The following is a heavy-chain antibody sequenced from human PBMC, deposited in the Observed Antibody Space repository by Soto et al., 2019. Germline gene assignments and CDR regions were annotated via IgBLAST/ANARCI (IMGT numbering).Heavy chain of an antibody. Sequence: QVQLQQWDAGLLKPSETLSLTCAVYGGSFSGYYWSWIRQPPGKGLEWIGEINHSGSTNYNPSLKSRVTISVDTSKNQFSLKLSSVTAADTAVYYCARGQEDYGDYARAFDIWGQGTMVTVSS. CDR3: ARGQEDYGDYARAFDI. CDR1: GGSFSGYY. V-gene: IGHV4-34*01. CDR2: INHSGST. D-gene: IGHD4-17*01. J-gene: IGHJ3*02.